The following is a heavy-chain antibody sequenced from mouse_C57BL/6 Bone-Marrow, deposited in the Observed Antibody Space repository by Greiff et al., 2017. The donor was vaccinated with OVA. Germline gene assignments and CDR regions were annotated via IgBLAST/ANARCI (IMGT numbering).Heavy chain of an antibody. V-gene: IGHV1-82*01. Sequence: QVQLQQPGPELVKPGASVKISCKASGYAFSSSWMNWVKQRPGKGLEWIGRIYPGDGDTNYNGKFKGKATLTADKSSSTAYMQLSSLTSEDSAVYFCARHEDGYYASYFDYGGQGTTLTVSS. D-gene: IGHD2-3*01. CDR1: GYAFSSSW. J-gene: IGHJ2*01. CDR2: IYPGDGDT. CDR3: ARHEDGYYASYFDY.